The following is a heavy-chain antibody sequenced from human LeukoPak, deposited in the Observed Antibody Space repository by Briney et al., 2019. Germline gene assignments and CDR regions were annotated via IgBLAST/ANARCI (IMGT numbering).Heavy chain of an antibody. CDR3: AGRAKVVVAAGNWFDP. Sequence: GASVKVSCKASGYTFTSYDINWVRQATGQGLEWMGWMNPNSGNTGYAQKFQGRVTITRNTSISTAYMELSSLRSEDTAVYYCAGRAKVVVAAGNWFDPWGQGTLVTVSS. V-gene: IGHV1-8*03. CDR1: GYTFTSYD. CDR2: MNPNSGNT. J-gene: IGHJ5*02. D-gene: IGHD2-15*01.